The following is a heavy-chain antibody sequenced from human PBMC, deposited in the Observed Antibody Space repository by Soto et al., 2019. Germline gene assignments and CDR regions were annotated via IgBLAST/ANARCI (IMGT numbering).Heavy chain of an antibody. D-gene: IGHD6-19*01. CDR2: IIPIFGTA. CDR1: GGTFSSYA. Sequence: SVKVSCKASGGTFSSYAISWVRQAPGQGLEWMGGIIPIFGTANYAQKFQGRVTITADESTGTAYMELSSLRSEDTAVYYCARENIAVAGLIDYWGQGPLVTVSS. CDR3: ARENIAVAGLIDY. J-gene: IGHJ4*02. V-gene: IGHV1-69*13.